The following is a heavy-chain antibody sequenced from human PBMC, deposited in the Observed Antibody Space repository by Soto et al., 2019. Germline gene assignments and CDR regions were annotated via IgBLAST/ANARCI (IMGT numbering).Heavy chain of an antibody. CDR1: GYTFPGNY. CDR2: ISPVSDAP. Sequence: ASVKVSCKASGYTFPGNYIHWVRQAPEQGTEWMGEISPVSDAPRLALKFHRCFTINSDMSITTVYMELNNLRPDDTAVYYCGRWRSRQIGGFYLGQGTPVTVSS. CDR3: GRWRSRQIGGFY. V-gene: IGHV1-2*04. J-gene: IGHJ4*02. D-gene: IGHD2-2*01.